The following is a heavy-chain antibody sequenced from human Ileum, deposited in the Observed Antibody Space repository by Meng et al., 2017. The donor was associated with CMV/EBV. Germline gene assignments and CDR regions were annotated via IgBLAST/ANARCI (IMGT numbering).Heavy chain of an antibody. D-gene: IGHD3-16*01. V-gene: IGHV1-2*02. CDR1: GYTFTDYF. CDR3: ARDYVVMRAASGFGF. J-gene: IGHJ4*02. Sequence: ASVKVSCKASGYTFTDYFIFWVRQAPGQGLEWVGWINPKSGDTRSAQKFQGRVTMTRDTSISTASMELRMLTSDDTAVYYCARDYVVMRAASGFGFWGQGTLVTVSS. CDR2: INPKSGDT.